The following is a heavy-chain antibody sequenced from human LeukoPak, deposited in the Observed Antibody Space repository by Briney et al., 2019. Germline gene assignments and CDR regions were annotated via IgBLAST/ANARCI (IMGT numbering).Heavy chain of an antibody. J-gene: IGHJ6*04. V-gene: IGHV3-11*04. D-gene: IGHD1-1*01. CDR3: ARTTPGSVDV. Sequence: KSGGSLRLSCAASGFTFSDYYMSWIRQAPGKGLEWLSYISSSGSGIFYADSVKGRFTMSRDNAKNSLYLQMNSLRAEDTAVYYCARTTPGSVDVWGKGTTVTVSP. CDR1: GFTFSDYY. CDR2: ISSSGSGI.